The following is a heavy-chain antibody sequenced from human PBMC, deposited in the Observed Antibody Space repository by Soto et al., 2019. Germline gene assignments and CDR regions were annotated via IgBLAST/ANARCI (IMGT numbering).Heavy chain of an antibody. CDR3: ARDPSWELLRGYYFDY. CDR1: GFTFSSYA. CDR2: ISYDGSNK. D-gene: IGHD1-26*01. J-gene: IGHJ4*02. Sequence: GGSLRLSCAASGFTFSSYAMHWVRQAPGKGLEWVAVISYDGSNKYYADSVKGRFTISRDNSKNTLYLQMNSLRAEDTAVYYCARDPSWELLRGYYFDYWGQGTLVTVSS. V-gene: IGHV3-30-3*01.